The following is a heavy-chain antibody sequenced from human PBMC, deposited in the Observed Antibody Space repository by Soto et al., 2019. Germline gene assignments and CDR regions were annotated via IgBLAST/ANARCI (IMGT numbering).Heavy chain of an antibody. J-gene: IGHJ4*02. CDR3: ATNRGLNIIFDS. V-gene: IGHV3-48*03. D-gene: IGHD1-20*01. CDR2: ISSSGSTT. Sequence: GGSIELSCAPSGFTLSSYGLGGSRKAPGKGLEWLSYISSSGSTTYYADSVKARFIISRDNAKNSLFLQMNSLRDEDTAVYYCATNRGLNIIFDSWGQGTLVTVSS. CDR1: GFTLSSYG.